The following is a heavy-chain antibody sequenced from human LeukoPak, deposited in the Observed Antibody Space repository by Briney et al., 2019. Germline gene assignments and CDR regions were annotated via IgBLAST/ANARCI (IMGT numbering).Heavy chain of an antibody. Sequence: NPSEPLSLPCAVYGGSFSGYYWSWIRQPPGKGLEWIGEINHSGSNNYNPSLGRGVTISGDSSKNPFSLKLSPVTAADTAVYYCASPTIIYYWGQGNLVTVSS. D-gene: IGHD3-10*01. V-gene: IGHV4-34*01. CDR1: GGSFSGYY. J-gene: IGHJ4*02. CDR3: ASPTIIYY. CDR2: INHSGSN.